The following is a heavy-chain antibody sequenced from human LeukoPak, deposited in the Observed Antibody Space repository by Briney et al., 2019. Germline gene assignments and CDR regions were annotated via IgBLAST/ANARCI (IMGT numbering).Heavy chain of an antibody. Sequence: PGGSLRLSCAASGFTFSSYAMSWVRQAPGKGLERVSAISGSGGSTYYADSVKGRFTISRDNYKNTLYLQMNSLRAEDTAVYYCAKGGIVVPMVAFDIWGQGTMVTVSS. CDR1: GFTFSSYA. J-gene: IGHJ3*02. CDR3: AKGGIVVPMVAFDI. V-gene: IGHV3-23*01. CDR2: ISGSGGST. D-gene: IGHD3-22*01.